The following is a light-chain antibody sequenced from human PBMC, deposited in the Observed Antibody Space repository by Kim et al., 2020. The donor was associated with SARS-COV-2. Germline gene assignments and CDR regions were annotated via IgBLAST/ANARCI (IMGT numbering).Light chain of an antibody. V-gene: IGKV3-11*01. CDR2: DAS. J-gene: IGKJ1*01. Sequence: LSPGERAPRTCTAGQSLSNDLAWYQQKPGQAPRLLIYDASTRATGIPARFSGSGSGTDCTLTISSLEPEDFAVYYCQQRSNWPRTFGQGTKVAIK. CDR3: QQRSNWPRT. CDR1: QSLSND.